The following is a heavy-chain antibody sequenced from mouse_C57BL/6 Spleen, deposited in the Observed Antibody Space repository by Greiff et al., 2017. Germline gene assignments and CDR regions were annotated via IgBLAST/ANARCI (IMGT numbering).Heavy chain of an antibody. CDR1: GYTFTSYW. J-gene: IGHJ4*01. CDR2: INPSNGGT. Sequence: QVQLQQPGTELVKPGASVKLSCKASGYTFTSYWMHWVKQRPGQGLEWIGNINPSNGGTNYNEKFKSKATLTVDKSSSTAYMQLSSLTSEDSAVYYGARSSYSDYAMDYWGQGTSVTVSS. CDR3: ARSSYSDYAMDY. V-gene: IGHV1-53*01. D-gene: IGHD2-12*01.